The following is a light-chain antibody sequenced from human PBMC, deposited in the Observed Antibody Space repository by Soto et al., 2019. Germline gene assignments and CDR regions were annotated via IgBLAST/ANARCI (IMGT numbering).Light chain of an antibody. Sequence: DIQMTQSPSSLSASVGDRVTITCRASQSISNYLNWYQQKPGQAPKLLIFAASILQSGVPSRFSGSGSGTEFTLTISSLQSEDFAVYYCQQYNNWPRTFGQGTKVDI. CDR1: QSISNY. CDR3: QQYNNWPRT. V-gene: IGKV1-39*01. J-gene: IGKJ1*01. CDR2: AAS.